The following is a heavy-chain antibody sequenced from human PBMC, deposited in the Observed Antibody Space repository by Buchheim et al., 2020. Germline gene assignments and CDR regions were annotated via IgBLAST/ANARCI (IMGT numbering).Heavy chain of an antibody. V-gene: IGHV3-13*04. J-gene: IGHJ6*02. CDR2: IGTAGDT. CDR3: ARGLGSVGKPSPPSVYGMDV. CDR1: GFTFSSYD. D-gene: IGHD1-26*01. Sequence: EVQLVESGGGLVQPGGSLRLSCAASGFTFSSYDMHWVRQATGKGLEWVSAIGTAGDTYYPGSVKGRFTISRENAKNSLYLQMNSLRAGDTAVYYCARGLGSVGKPSPPSVYGMDVWGQGTT.